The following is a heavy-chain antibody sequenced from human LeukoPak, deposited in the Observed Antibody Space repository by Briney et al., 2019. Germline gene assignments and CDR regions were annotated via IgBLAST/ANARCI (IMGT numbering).Heavy chain of an antibody. CDR2: IYYSGTT. V-gene: IGHV4-39*07. CDR3: ASLPLNARAPFDY. CDR1: GASISSSSYY. Sequence: PSETLSLTCNVSGASISSSSYYWGWIRQPPGKRLEWIGSIYYSGTTYYNPSLKSRVTISVDTSKNQFSLKLSSVTAADTAVYYCASLPLNARAPFDYWGQGAQVTVSS. J-gene: IGHJ4*02.